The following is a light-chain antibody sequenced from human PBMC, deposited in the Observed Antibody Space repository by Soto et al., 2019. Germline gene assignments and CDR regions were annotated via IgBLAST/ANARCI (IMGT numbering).Light chain of an antibody. CDR1: QSVSRS. V-gene: IGKV3-11*01. CDR2: EAS. J-gene: IGKJ4*01. Sequence: EIVLTQSQASLSLSPGERATLSCWASQSVSRSLAWYQQKRGQAPRLLIYEASNRAPGIPARFSGSGSGTDFTLTISSLEPEDFAIYYCQQRGNWPPTFGGGTKEEIK. CDR3: QQRGNWPPT.